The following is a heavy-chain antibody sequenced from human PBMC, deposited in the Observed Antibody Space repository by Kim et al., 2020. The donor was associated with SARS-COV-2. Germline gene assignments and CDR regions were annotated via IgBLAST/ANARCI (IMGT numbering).Heavy chain of an antibody. V-gene: IGHV3-48*03. J-gene: IGHJ4*02. Sequence: YADSVKGRFTISRDNAKNSLYLQMNSLRAEDTAVYYCARLSSIAARPEDYWGQGTLVTVSS. CDR3: ARLSSIAARPEDY. D-gene: IGHD6-6*01.